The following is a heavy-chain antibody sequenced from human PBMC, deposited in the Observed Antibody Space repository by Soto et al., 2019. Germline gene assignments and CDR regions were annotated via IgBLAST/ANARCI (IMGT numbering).Heavy chain of an antibody. D-gene: IGHD2-15*01. CDR3: ARLVRYCSGESCYSDALDI. CDR1: GGSINSYF. V-gene: IGHV4-59*08. CDR2: VSYSGST. J-gene: IGHJ3*02. Sequence: SETLSLTCTVSGGSINSYFWTWIRQPPGQGLEWIGYVSYSGSTSYNPSLKSRVDISVDTSKSQFSLKLNSVTAADTAVYFCARLVRYCSGESCYSDALDIWGQGTLVTVSS.